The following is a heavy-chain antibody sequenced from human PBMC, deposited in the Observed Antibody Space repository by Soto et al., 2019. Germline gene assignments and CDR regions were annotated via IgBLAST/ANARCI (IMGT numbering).Heavy chain of an antibody. CDR1: GDTLSSYA. D-gene: IGHD3-10*01. CDR3: ARGNMVRGVIPYFDY. Sequence: GASVKVSCKASGDTLSSYAISWVRQAPGQGLEWMGGIIPIFGTANYAQKFQGRVTITADKSTSTAYMELSSLRSEDTAVYYCARGNMVRGVIPYFDYWGQGTLVTVSS. V-gene: IGHV1-69*06. J-gene: IGHJ4*02. CDR2: IIPIFGTA.